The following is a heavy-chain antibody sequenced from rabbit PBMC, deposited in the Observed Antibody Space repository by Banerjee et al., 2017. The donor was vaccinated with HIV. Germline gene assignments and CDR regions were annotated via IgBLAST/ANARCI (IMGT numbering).Heavy chain of an antibody. D-gene: IGHD8-1*01. CDR1: GFSFSSAYF. CDR2: IYAGSSGST. CDR3: ARTGSSNYNTNAFDL. V-gene: IGHV1S45*01. J-gene: IGHJ4*01. Sequence: QEQLVESGGGLVQPEGSLTLTCTASGFSFSSAYFMCWVRQAPGKGLEWIACIYAGSSGSTYYASWAKGRFTISKTSSTTVTLQMTSLTAADTATYFCARTGSSNYNTNAFDLWGPGTLVTVS.